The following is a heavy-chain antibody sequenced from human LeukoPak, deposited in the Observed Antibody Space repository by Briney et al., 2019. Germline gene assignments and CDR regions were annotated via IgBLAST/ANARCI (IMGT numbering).Heavy chain of an antibody. CDR3: ARGGAAAGRNYYYMDV. V-gene: IGHV4-4*07. D-gene: IGHD6-13*01. J-gene: IGHJ6*03. Sequence: PSETLSLTCTVSNGSISIYYWSWVRQPAGKGLEWIGRISASGSTNYNPSLKSRVTISVDTSKNQFSLKLSSVTAADTAVYYCARGGAAAGRNYYYMDVWGKGTTVTVSS. CDR1: NGSISIYY. CDR2: ISASGST.